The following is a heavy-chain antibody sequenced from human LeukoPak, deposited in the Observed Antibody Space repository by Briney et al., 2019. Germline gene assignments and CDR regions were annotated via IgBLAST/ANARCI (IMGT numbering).Heavy chain of an antibody. CDR1: GGSISSSNW. CDR2: INSDGSST. D-gene: IGHD2-2*01. V-gene: IGHV3-74*01. CDR3: ARAILILPAAPLED. J-gene: IGHJ4*02. Sequence: ETLSLTCAVSGGSISSSNWWSWVRQAPGKGLVWVSRINSDGSSTSYADSVKGRFTISRDNAKNSLYLQMNSLRAEDTALYYCARAILILPAAPLEDWGQGTLVTVSS.